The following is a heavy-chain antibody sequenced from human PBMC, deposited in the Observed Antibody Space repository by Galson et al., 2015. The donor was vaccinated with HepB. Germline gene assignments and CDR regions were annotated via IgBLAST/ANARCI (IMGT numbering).Heavy chain of an antibody. D-gene: IGHD4-17*01. V-gene: IGHV3-74*01. CDR1: GFTFSSYW. Sequence: SLRLSCAASGFTFSSYWMHWVRQAPGKGLVWVSRINSDGSSTSYADSVKGRFTISRDNAKNTLYLQMNSLRAEDTAVYYCASLPYGDYDRPYYGMDVWGQGTTVTVSS. J-gene: IGHJ6*02. CDR3: ASLPYGDYDRPYYGMDV. CDR2: INSDGSST.